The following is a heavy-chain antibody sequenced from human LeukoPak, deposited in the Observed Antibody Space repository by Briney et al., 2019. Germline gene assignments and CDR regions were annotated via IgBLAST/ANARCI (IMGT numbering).Heavy chain of an antibody. Sequence: ASVKVSCKASGYTFTGYYMHWVRQAPGQGLEWMGWINPNSGGTNYAQKFQGRVTMTRDTSISTAYMELSRLRSDDTAVYYCARVSRYCSSTSCRILDYWGQGTLVPVSS. CDR1: GYTFTGYY. V-gene: IGHV1-2*02. D-gene: IGHD2-2*01. CDR2: INPNSGGT. CDR3: ARVSRYCSSTSCRILDY. J-gene: IGHJ4*02.